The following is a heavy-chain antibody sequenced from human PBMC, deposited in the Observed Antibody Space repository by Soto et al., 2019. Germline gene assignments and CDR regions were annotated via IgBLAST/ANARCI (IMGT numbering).Heavy chain of an antibody. V-gene: IGHV1-18*01. CDR2: ISAYNGNT. J-gene: IGHJ4*02. Sequence: QVQLVQSGAEVKQPGASVTVSCKASGYTFNRYGISWVRQAPGQGLEWMGWISAYNGNTNSAQNLQGRGAMTTDTSTDTAYMELRSLRSDDTAVYYCAREGYYGSGSADYWGQGTLVTVSS. CDR1: GYTFNRYG. D-gene: IGHD3-10*01. CDR3: AREGYYGSGSADY.